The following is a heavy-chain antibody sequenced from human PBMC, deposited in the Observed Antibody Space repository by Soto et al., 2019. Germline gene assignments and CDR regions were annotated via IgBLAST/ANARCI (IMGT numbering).Heavy chain of an antibody. D-gene: IGHD7-27*01. V-gene: IGHV4-30-4*01. CDR3: ARGQSGDKVDY. CDR1: GGSISNVNDC. Sequence: QVQLQESGPGLVKPSQTLSLTCIVSGGSISNVNDCWSWIRQRPDKGLEWIGHIYSGGSIYNIPSLTSRVTILVDMSKNQFSLQLSSVSAADTAVYYCARGQSGDKVDYWGQGTLVTVSS. CDR2: IYSGGSI. J-gene: IGHJ4*02.